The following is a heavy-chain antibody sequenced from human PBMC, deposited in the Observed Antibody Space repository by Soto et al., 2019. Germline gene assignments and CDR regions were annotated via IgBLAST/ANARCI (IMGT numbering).Heavy chain of an antibody. Sequence: QVQLVQSGAEVKKPGASVKVSCKASGYSFTTYYIQWVRHAPGHGPAWLGIINPSRGPTRYAQNFHGRGTLTRDSSTSPVYRELTGLRAADSAVYYCAREWANKAVIGGVTYRYYHGMDVWGQGTMVTLSS. J-gene: IGHJ6*02. CDR3: AREWANKAVIGGVTYRYYHGMDV. CDR2: INPSRGPT. D-gene: IGHD3-16*02. CDR1: GYSFTTYY. V-gene: IGHV1-46*01.